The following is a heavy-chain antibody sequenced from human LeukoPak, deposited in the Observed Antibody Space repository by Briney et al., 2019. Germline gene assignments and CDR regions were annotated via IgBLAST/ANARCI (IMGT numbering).Heavy chain of an antibody. V-gene: IGHV4-34*01. CDR2: INHSGRT. D-gene: IGHD2-2*02. CDR3: ARVELDIVVVPAAITFDY. CDR1: GASFSGYY. Sequence: PSETLSLTCAVYGASFSGYYWSWIRHPPGKGLEWIGEINHSGRTNYNPSLTSRVTISVDKTKNQFSLKLSYVTAADTAVYYCARVELDIVVVPAAITFDYWGQGTLVTVSS. J-gene: IGHJ4*02.